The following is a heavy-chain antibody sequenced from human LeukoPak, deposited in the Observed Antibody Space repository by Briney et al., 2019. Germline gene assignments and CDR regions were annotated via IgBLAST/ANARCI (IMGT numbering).Heavy chain of an antibody. J-gene: IGHJ4*02. CDR2: ISWNSGSI. D-gene: IGHD3-10*01. CDR1: GFTFDDYA. Sequence: GGSLRLSCAASGFTFDDYAMHWVRQAPGKGLEWVSGISWNSGSIGYADSVKGRFTISRDNAKNSLNLQMNSLRAEDTALYYCAKDMGFGEFTFDYWGQGTLVTVSS. V-gene: IGHV3-9*01. CDR3: AKDMGFGEFTFDY.